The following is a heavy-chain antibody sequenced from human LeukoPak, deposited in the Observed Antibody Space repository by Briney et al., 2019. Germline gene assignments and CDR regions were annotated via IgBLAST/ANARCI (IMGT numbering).Heavy chain of an antibody. V-gene: IGHV3-7*01. CDR3: ARDKGYNSAY. D-gene: IGHD5-24*01. CDR1: GFTFSSYW. Sequence: GGSLRLSCAASGFTFSSYWMTWVRQTPGKGLEWVAHIRMDGGEQYSMDSVEGRFTISRENAKNSLYLQMYSLRPEDSAVYYCARDKGYNSAYWGRGTLVTVSS. CDR2: IRMDGGEQ. J-gene: IGHJ4*02.